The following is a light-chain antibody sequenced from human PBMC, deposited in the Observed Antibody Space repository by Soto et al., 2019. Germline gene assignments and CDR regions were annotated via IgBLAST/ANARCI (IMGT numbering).Light chain of an antibody. CDR3: SSYTSSSTPEV. CDR2: EVS. CDR1: SSDVGGYNY. V-gene: IGLV2-14*01. Sequence: QSVLTQPPSASGSPGQSVTISCTGTSSDVGGYNYVSWYQQHPGKAPKLMIYEVSNRPSGVSNRFSGSKSGNTASLTISGLQAEDEADYYCSSYTSSSTPEVFGTGTKVTVL. J-gene: IGLJ1*01.